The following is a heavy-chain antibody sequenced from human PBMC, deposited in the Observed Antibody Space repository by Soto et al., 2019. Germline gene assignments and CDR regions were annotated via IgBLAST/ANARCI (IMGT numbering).Heavy chain of an antibody. J-gene: IGHJ4*02. CDR3: ARANGVRLPAFDS. V-gene: IGHV1-2*02. CDR2: INPDSSGT. Sequence: ASVKVSCKASGYTFTDYYIHWVQQAPGQGLEWMGWINPDSSGTDYAQMFQGGVIMTSDTSISTAYLELSRLKSDDTAVYYCARANGVRLPAFDSWGRGTLVTVSS. D-gene: IGHD1-1*01. CDR1: GYTFTDYY.